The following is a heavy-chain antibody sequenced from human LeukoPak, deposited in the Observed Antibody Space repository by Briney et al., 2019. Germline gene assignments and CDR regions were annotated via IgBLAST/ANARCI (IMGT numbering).Heavy chain of an antibody. J-gene: IGHJ4*02. D-gene: IGHD5-18*01. CDR3: SRLRYTAMVYFDY. CDR2: ISSRGSAI. CDR1: GFTFSDYY. Sequence: PGGSLRLSCAASGFTFSDYYMSWVRQAPGKGLEWVSYISSRGSAIYYADSVKGRFTISRDNAKNSLYLQMNSLRAEDTAVYYCSRLRYTAMVYFDYWGQGTLVTVSS. V-gene: IGHV3-11*01.